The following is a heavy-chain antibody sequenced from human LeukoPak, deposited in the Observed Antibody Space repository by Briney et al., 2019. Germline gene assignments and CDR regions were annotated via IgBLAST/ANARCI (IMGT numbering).Heavy chain of an antibody. CDR1: GGSISSSHYY. V-gene: IGHV4-39*01. D-gene: IGHD1-26*01. CDR2: IYYSGGT. J-gene: IGHJ4*02. CDR3: GTDSGSYGNDC. Sequence: SSETLSLTCTVSGGSISSSHYYWGWIRQPPGKGLEWIASIYYSGGTFYNPSLKSRATISVGTSKNQFSLKLSSVTAADTAVYYCGTDSGSYGNDCWGQGTLVTVSS.